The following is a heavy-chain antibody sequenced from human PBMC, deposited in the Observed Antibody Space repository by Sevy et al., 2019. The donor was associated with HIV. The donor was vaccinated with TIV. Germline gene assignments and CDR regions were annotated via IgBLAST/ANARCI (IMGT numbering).Heavy chain of an antibody. J-gene: IGHJ4*02. V-gene: IGHV3-66*02. CDR3: VSVVLSYRSGWSYFDY. CDR2: IFSSGST. Sequence: GGSLRLSCAISGFTVNDKYIIWVRQAPGKGLEWVSVIFSSGSTYYADSAKGRFTISIDNSKNTVDLQLNSVRAEDTAVYYCVSVVLSYRSGWSYFDYWGQGTLVTVSS. D-gene: IGHD6-19*01. CDR1: GFTVNDKY.